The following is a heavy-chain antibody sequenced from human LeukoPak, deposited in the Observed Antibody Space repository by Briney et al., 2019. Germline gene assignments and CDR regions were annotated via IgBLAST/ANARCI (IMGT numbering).Heavy chain of an antibody. CDR1: GGSISSTSYY. CDR3: ARRVDYYYYMDV. J-gene: IGHJ6*03. CDR2: IYYSGST. Sequence: SETLSLTCTVSGGSISSTSYYWGWIRQPPGKGLEWIGSIYYSGSTYYNPSLKSRVTISVDTSKNQFSLKLSSVTAADTAVYYCARRVDYYYYMDVWGKGTTVTVSS. D-gene: IGHD2-15*01. V-gene: IGHV4-39*07.